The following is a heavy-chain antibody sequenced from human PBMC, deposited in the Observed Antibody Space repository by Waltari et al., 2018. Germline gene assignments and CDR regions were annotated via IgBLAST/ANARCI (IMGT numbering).Heavy chain of an antibody. D-gene: IGHD3-22*01. CDR3: ARGGADYYDSNGPFDF. V-gene: IGHV1-2*06. Sequence: QVQLVQSGAEVKQPGASITVSCKASGYTFSDSYIHWARQAPGHGLEWMGRINTHSGATNSLGKFQVRVTMTRDTSISTAFMELTSLTSDDTAIYYCARGGADYYDSNGPFDFWGQGTLVSVS. J-gene: IGHJ4*02. CDR2: INTHSGAT. CDR1: GYTFSDSY.